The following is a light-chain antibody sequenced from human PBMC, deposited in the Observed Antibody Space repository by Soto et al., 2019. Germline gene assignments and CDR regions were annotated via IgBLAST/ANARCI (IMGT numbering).Light chain of an antibody. V-gene: IGKV1-5*03. CDR3: QHYNSYSEA. CDR2: KAS. J-gene: IGKJ1*01. CDR1: QTISSW. Sequence: DIQMTQSPSTLSGSVGDRVTITCRASQTISSWLAWYQQKPGKAPNLLIYKASTLKSGVPSRFSGSGSGTEFTLTISSLQPDDFATYYCQHYNSYSEAVGQGTKVDIK.